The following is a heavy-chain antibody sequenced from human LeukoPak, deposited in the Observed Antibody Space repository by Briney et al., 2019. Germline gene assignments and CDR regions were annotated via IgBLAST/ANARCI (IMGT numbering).Heavy chain of an antibody. D-gene: IGHD2/OR15-2a*01. CDR3: ARHGGKNYNSGPLWYFDL. Sequence: SEPLSLTCTVSGGSISSYYWSWIRQPPGKGLEWIGYIYYSESTNYNPSLKSRVTISVDTSKNQFSLKLSSGTAADTAVYYCARHGGKNYNSGPLWYFDLWGRGTLLSPSS. CDR2: IYYSEST. CDR1: GGSISSYY. J-gene: IGHJ2*01. V-gene: IGHV4-59*08.